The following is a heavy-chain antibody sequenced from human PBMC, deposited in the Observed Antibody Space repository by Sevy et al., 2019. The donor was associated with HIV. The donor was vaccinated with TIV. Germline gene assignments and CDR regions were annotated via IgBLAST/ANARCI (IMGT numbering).Heavy chain of an antibody. CDR1: GFTFSSYS. D-gene: IGHD2-15*01. V-gene: IGHV3-21*01. Sequence: GGSLRLSCAASGFTFSSYSMNWVRQAPGKGLEWVSSISSSSSYIYYADSVKGRFTISRDNAKNSLYLQMNSLRAEDTAVYYCARVYCSGGSCIGYYYYGMDVWGQGTTVTVSS. CDR3: ARVYCSGGSCIGYYYYGMDV. CDR2: ISSSSSYI. J-gene: IGHJ6*02.